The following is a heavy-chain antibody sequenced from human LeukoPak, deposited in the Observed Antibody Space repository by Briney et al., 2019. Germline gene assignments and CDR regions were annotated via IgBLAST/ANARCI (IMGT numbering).Heavy chain of an antibody. CDR1: GFPFSRDS. J-gene: IGHJ4*02. Sequence: GGSLRLSCAGSGFPFSRDSMHWVRQSPGKGLVRLSRIDPDGSVTNYADSVKGRFTIARDNAKNTVYLQMNSLRDDDTAVYYCAKDVAYKFDSWGQGILVTIAS. CDR2: IDPDGSVT. V-gene: IGHV3-74*01. CDR3: AKDVAYKFDS. D-gene: IGHD1-1*01.